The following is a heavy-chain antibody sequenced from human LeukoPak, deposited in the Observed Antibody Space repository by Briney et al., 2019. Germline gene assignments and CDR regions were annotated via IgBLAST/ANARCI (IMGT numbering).Heavy chain of an antibody. CDR2: ISSSSSYI. CDR1: GFTFSSYS. Sequence: GGSLRLSCAASGFTFSSYSMNWVRQAPGKGLEWVSSISSSSSYIYYADSVKGRFTISRDNAKNSLYLQMNSLRAEDTTVYYCARRGSSGWSTPIDYWGQGTLVTVSS. V-gene: IGHV3-21*01. J-gene: IGHJ4*02. CDR3: ARRGSSGWSTPIDY. D-gene: IGHD6-19*01.